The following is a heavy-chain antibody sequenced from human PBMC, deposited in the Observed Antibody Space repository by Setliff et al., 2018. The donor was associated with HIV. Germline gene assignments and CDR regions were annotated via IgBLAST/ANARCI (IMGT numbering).Heavy chain of an antibody. CDR3: GRAPPYCSGGSCTDY. CDR2: IHSSSSRI. CDR1: GFTFSDYS. D-gene: IGHD2-15*01. J-gene: IGHJ4*02. V-gene: IGHV3-48*04. Sequence: GGSLRLSCAASGFTFSDYSMNWFRQTPGKGLEWVSFIHSSSSRIYYADSVKGRFTVSRDNAKNSLYLQMNNLRAEDTAVYYCGRAPPYCSGGSCTDYWGQGTLVTVSS.